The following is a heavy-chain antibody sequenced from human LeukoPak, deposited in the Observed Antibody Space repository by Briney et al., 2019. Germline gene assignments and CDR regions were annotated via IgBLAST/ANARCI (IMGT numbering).Heavy chain of an antibody. V-gene: IGHV4-4*02. D-gene: IGHD5-24*01. CDR3: ARDLPGRDGYSHDAFDI. J-gene: IGHJ3*02. CDR1: GGSISSSNW. Sequence: SETLSLTCAVSGGSISSSNWRSWVRQPPGKGLEWIGEIYHSGSTNYNPSLKSRVTISVDKSKNQFSLKLSSVTAADTAVYYCARDLPGRDGYSHDAFDIWGQGTMVTVSS. CDR2: IYHSGST.